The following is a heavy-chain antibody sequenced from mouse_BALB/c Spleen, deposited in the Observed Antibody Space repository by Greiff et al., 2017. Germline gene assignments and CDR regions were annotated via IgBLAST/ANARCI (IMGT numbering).Heavy chain of an antibody. V-gene: IGHV5-4*02. D-gene: IGHD2-4*01. J-gene: IGHJ3*01. CDR2: ISDGGSYT. Sequence: EVMLVESGGGLVKPGGSLKLSCAASGFTFSDYYMYWVRQTPEKRLEWVATISDGGSYTYYPDSVKGRFTISRDNAKNNLYLQMSSLKSEDTAMYYCARPYDYDGAWFAYWGQGTLVTVSA. CDR3: ARPYDYDGAWFAY. CDR1: GFTFSDYY.